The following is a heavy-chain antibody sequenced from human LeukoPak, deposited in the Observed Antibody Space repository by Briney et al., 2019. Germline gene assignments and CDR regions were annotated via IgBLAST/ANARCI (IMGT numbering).Heavy chain of an antibody. CDR2: IYHSGST. J-gene: IGHJ4*02. CDR3: AREQVAGYFDY. CDR1: GGSISSYY. D-gene: IGHD6-19*01. V-gene: IGHV4-59*01. Sequence: SETLSPTCTVSGGSISSYYWSWIRQPPGKGLEWIGYIYHSGSTNYNPSLKSRVTISVDTSKNQFSLKLSSVTAADTAVYYCAREQVAGYFDYWGQGTLVTVSS.